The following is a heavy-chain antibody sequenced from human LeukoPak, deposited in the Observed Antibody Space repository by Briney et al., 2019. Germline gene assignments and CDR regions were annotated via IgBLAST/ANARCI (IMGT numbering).Heavy chain of an antibody. D-gene: IGHD2-2*01. CDR1: GGSISSGDYY. V-gene: IGHV4-30-4*01. CDR2: IYYSGST. J-gene: IGHJ4*02. CDR3: ARGPSGYCSSTSCYVSDY. Sequence: SQTLSLTCTVSGGSISSGDYYWSWIRQPPGKGLEWIGYIYYSGSTYYNPSLKSRVTISVDTSKNQFSLKLSSVTAADTAVYYCARGPSGYCSSTSCYVSDYWGQGTLVTVSS.